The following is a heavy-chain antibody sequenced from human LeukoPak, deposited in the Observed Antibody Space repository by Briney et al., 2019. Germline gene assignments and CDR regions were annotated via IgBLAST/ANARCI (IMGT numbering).Heavy chain of an antibody. CDR3: ARARDAYTPFDY. D-gene: IGHD5-24*01. Sequence: SETLSLTCTVSSGSINGFYWSWIRQPPGKGLEWIGYISYSGNINYNPSLNSRVTISVDMSKNQLSLKLSSVTAADTAVYSCARARDAYTPFDYWGQGTLVTVSS. CDR1: SGSINGFY. CDR2: ISYSGNI. V-gene: IGHV4-59*01. J-gene: IGHJ4*02.